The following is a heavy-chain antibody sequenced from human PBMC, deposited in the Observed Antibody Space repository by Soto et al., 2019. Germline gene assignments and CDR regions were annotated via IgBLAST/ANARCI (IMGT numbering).Heavy chain of an antibody. CDR3: ARTGGIYSFNYYGMDV. V-gene: IGHV4-4*02. Sequence: PSETLSLTCAVSGGSIISNYWWAWIRQSPGKGLEWIGEINHSGSTNYNPSLKSRVTISVDTSKNQFSLKLSSVTAADTAVYYCARTGGIYSFNYYGMDVWGQGTTVTVSS. J-gene: IGHJ6*02. CDR2: INHSGST. CDR1: GGSIISNYW. D-gene: IGHD5-18*01.